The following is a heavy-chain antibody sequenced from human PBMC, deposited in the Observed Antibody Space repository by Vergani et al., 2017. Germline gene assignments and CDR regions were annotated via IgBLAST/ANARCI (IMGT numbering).Heavy chain of an antibody. D-gene: IGHD3-22*01. J-gene: IGHJ3*02. V-gene: IGHV3-11*01. CDR1: GFTFSDYY. CDR3: ARDPRTYYYDSSGSHDAFDI. Sequence: QVQLVESGGGLVKPGGSLRLSCAASGFTFSDYYMSWIRQAPGKGLEWVSYISSSGSTIYYADSVKGRFTISRDNANNSLYLQMNSLRAEDTAVYYCARDPRTYYYDSSGSHDAFDIWGQGTMVTVSS. CDR2: ISSSGSTI.